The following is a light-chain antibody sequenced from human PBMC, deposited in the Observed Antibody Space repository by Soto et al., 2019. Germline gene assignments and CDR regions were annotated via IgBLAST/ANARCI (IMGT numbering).Light chain of an antibody. Sequence: QSALTQPASVSGSPGQSITISCTGTTSDIGDYNSVSWYQQHPGKAPKLMIYEVINRPSGVSNRISGSKSGNTASLTISGLQAEDEADYFCSSYSSTNTRVVFGGGTKVTVL. V-gene: IGLV2-14*01. CDR3: SSYSSTNTRVV. CDR2: EVI. CDR1: TSDIGDYNS. J-gene: IGLJ2*01.